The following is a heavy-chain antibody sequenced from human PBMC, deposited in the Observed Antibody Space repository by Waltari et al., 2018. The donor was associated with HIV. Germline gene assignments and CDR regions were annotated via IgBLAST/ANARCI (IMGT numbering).Heavy chain of an antibody. CDR1: GYTLTSLS. D-gene: IGHD3-10*01. CDR3: ATSYYYGSGSYRDAFDI. Sequence: QVQLVQSGAEVKKPGASVKVACKVSGYTLTSLSMHWVRQAPAKGLEWMGGFDPEDGETIYAQKFQGRVTMTEDTSTDTAYMELSSLRSEDTAVHYCATSYYYGSGSYRDAFDIWGQGTMVTVSS. CDR2: FDPEDGET. J-gene: IGHJ3*02. V-gene: IGHV1-24*01.